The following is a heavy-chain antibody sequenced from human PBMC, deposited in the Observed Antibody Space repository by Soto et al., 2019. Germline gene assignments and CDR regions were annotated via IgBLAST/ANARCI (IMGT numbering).Heavy chain of an antibody. CDR1: GYTFSNYA. D-gene: IGHD3-16*01. V-gene: IGHV1-18*04. J-gene: IGHJ6*02. Sequence: QVQLVQSGADLKKPGASVQVSCKTSGYTFSNYAINWVRQAPGQGLEWMGWISSYNSYNGDAKYARMLQDRLTMTIDTSTATAYMELRSLRSDDTAVYYCARSELERGEVGYYGMDVWGQGTTVTVSS. CDR2: ISSYNSYNGDA. CDR3: ARSELERGEVGYYGMDV.